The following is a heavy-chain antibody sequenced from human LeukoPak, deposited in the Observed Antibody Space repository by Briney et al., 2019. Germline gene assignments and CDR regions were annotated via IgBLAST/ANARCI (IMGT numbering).Heavy chain of an antibody. CDR3: ARTRTDHDAFDI. CDR2: MNPNSGNT. V-gene: IGHV1-8*01. D-gene: IGHD4-11*01. CDR1: GYTFTSYN. Sequence: ASVKVSCKASGYTFTSYNINWVRQATGQGLEWMGWMNPNSGNTGYAQKFQGRVTMTRYTSISTAYMELSSLRSEDTAVYYRARTRTDHDAFDIWGQGTMVTVSS. J-gene: IGHJ3*02.